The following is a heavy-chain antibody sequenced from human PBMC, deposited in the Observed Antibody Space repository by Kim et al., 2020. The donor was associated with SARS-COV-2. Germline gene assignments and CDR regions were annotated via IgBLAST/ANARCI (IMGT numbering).Heavy chain of an antibody. J-gene: IGHJ1*01. Sequence: GGSLRLSCAASGFTFNSYAMCWVRQAPGLGLEWVSGIRDSGGSTKYAESVKGRFSISRDNSKNTLYLQMDSMRAEDTAVYYSAKVTSASSGWFGYFPHWGQGTLVTVSS. D-gene: IGHD6-19*01. CDR2: IRDSGGST. V-gene: IGHV3-23*01. CDR1: GFTFNSYA. CDR3: AKVTSASSGWFGYFPH.